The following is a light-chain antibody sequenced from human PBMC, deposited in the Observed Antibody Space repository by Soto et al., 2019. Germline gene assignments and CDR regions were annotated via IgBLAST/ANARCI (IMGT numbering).Light chain of an antibody. V-gene: IGKV3-15*01. J-gene: IGKJ4*01. CDR3: QQYYKWPLT. CDR1: QSVSSN. CDR2: DAS. Sequence: EIVMTQSLATLSVYTEDRATLHCRASQSVSSNLAWYQQKPGQAPRLLIYDASTRATGIPARLSGSGSGTEFTLTISSLESRDFAVYYCQQYYKWPLTFGGGTKVDVK.